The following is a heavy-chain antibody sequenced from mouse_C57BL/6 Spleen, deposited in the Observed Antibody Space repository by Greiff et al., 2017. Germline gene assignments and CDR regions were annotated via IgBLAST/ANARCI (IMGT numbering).Heavy chain of an antibody. J-gene: IGHJ3*01. CDR1: GYTFTSYW. D-gene: IGHD2-4*01. Sequence: VQLQQPGAELVRPGSSVKLSCKASGYTFTSYWMDWVKQRPGQGLEWIGNIYPSDSETHYNQKFKDKATLTVDKSSSTAYMQLSSLTSEDSAVYYCARRDDYGPWFAYWGQGTLVTVSA. CDR3: ARRDDYGPWFAY. CDR2: IYPSDSET. V-gene: IGHV1-61*01.